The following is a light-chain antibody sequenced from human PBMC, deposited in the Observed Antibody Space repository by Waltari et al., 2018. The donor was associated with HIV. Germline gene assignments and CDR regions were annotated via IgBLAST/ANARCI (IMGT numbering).Light chain of an antibody. CDR3: QQYYSSPLT. Sequence: VMTQSPDSLAVSLGERATINCKSSQRVLYSSNNKNYLAWYQQKPGQPPKLLVYWASTRESGVPGRFSGRGSGTDFTLTISSLQAEDVAVYYCQQYYSSPLTFGGGTKVEIK. CDR2: WAS. CDR1: QRVLYSSNNKNY. V-gene: IGKV4-1*01. J-gene: IGKJ4*01.